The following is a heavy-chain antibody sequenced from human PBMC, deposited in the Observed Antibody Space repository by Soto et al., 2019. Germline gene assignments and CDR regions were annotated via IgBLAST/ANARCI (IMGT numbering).Heavy chain of an antibody. CDR1: GFTFSSYS. CDR3: ARDQPGYSYGYGLGY. D-gene: IGHD5-18*01. CDR2: ISSSSSYI. J-gene: IGHJ4*02. Sequence: EVQLVESGGGLVKPGGSLRLSCAASGFTFSSYSMNWVRQAPGKGLEWVSSISSSSSYIYYADSVKGRFTISRDNAKTAMSLQMNSLRVEDTAVYYCARDQPGYSYGYGLGYWGQGTLVTVSS. V-gene: IGHV3-21*01.